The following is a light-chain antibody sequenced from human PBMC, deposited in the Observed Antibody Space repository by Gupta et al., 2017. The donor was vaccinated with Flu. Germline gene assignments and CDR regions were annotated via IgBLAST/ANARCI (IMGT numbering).Light chain of an antibody. CDR1: QSVDTY. CDR3: QQRRNWPRT. CDR2: DSS. J-gene: IGKJ2*02. Sequence: GERASLSCRASQSVDTYLAWYQQRPGQAPRLLVYDSSNRASDIPVRFTGSGSGTDFSLTINSLEPEDFAIYFCQQRRNWPRTFGQGTKLE. V-gene: IGKV3-11*01.